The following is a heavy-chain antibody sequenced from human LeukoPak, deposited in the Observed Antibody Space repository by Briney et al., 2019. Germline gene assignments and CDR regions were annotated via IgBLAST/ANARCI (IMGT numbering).Heavy chain of an antibody. CDR1: GFTFSSYA. CDR2: ISGSGGST. Sequence: GGSLRLSCAASGFTFSSYAMSWVRQAPGKGLEWVSAISGSGGSTYYADSVKGRFTISRDNAKNSLYLQMSSLRAEDTAVYYCAREGTGRYYYYYYVDVWGIGTTVTISS. J-gene: IGHJ6*03. D-gene: IGHD1-1*01. V-gene: IGHV3-23*01. CDR3: AREGTGRYYYYYYVDV.